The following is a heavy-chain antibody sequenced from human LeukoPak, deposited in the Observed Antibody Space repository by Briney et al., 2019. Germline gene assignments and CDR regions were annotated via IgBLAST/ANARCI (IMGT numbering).Heavy chain of an antibody. Sequence: GGSLRLSCAASGFTFSSYGMHWVRQAPGKGLEWVAVIWYDGSNKYYADSVKGRFTISRDNSKNTLYLQMNSLRAVDTAVYYCASSLEMATSIDYWGQGTLVTVSS. V-gene: IGHV3-33*01. CDR3: ASSLEMATSIDY. D-gene: IGHD5-12*01. CDR1: GFTFSSYG. CDR2: IWYDGSNK. J-gene: IGHJ4*02.